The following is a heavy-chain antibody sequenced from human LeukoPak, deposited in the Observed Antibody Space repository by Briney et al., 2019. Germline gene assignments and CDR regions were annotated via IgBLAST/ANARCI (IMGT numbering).Heavy chain of an antibody. D-gene: IGHD1-26*01. Sequence: RGSLRLSCAASGFTFSSYGMHWVRQAPGKELEWVAVIWYDGSNKYYADSVKGRFIISRDNSKNTLYLQMNSLRAEDTAVYYCARELGRVGAFDIWGRGTMVTVSS. V-gene: IGHV3-33*01. CDR1: GFTFSSYG. J-gene: IGHJ3*02. CDR3: ARELGRVGAFDI. CDR2: IWYDGSNK.